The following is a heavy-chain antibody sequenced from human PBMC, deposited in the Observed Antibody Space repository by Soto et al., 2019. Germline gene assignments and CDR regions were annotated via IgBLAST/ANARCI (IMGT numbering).Heavy chain of an antibody. J-gene: IGHJ4*02. CDR2: IIPIFATA. V-gene: IGHV1-69*01. CDR3: ARGSHSPGIAVAGYYY. Sequence: QVQLVQSGAEVKKPGASVKVSCKASGVPFSSYSISWVRQAPGQGLEWMGEIIPIFATANYAQNFQGRVTITADESTRPAYLELSSLTSEDTAMYYCARGSHSPGIAVAGYYYWGQGTLVTVSS. CDR1: GVPFSSYS. D-gene: IGHD6-19*01.